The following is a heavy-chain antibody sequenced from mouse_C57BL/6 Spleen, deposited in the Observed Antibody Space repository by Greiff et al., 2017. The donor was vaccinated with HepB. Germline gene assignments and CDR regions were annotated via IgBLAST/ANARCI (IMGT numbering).Heavy chain of an antibody. CDR2: IDPSDSYT. V-gene: IGHV1-50*01. CDR3: ARGRSSLDY. Sequence: VQLQQSGAELVKPGASVKLSCKASGYTFTSYWMQWVKQRPGQGLEWIGEIDPSDSYTNSNQKFKGKATLTVDTSTSTAYMQLSSLTSEDSAVYYCARGRSSLDYWGQGTTLTVSS. J-gene: IGHJ2*01. CDR1: GYTFTSYW.